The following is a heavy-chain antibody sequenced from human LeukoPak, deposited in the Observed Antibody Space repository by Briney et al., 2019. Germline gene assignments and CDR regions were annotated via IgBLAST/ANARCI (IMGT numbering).Heavy chain of an antibody. CDR2: IIPILGIA. D-gene: IGHD6-13*01. V-gene: IGHV1-69*04. J-gene: IGHJ4*02. Sequence: GSSVKVSCKASGGTFSSYAISWVRQAPGQGLEWMGRIIPILGIANYAQKFQGRVTIIADKSTSTAYMELSSLRSEDTAVYYCATYTGYSSRDYWGQGTLVTVSS. CDR3: ATYTGYSSRDY. CDR1: GGTFSSYA.